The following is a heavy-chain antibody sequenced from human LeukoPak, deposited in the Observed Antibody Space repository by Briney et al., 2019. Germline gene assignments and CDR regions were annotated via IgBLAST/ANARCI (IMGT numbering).Heavy chain of an antibody. Sequence: SQTPSLTCAISGDSVSSNSAAWNWIRQSPSRGLEWLGRTYYRSKWYNDYAVSVKSRITINPDTSKNQFSLQLNSVTPEDTAVYYCARASNSSYCSSTSCFPSFDYWGQGTLVTVSS. D-gene: IGHD2-2*01. CDR1: GDSVSSNSAA. CDR3: ARASNSSYCSSTSCFPSFDY. V-gene: IGHV6-1*01. CDR2: TYYRSKWYN. J-gene: IGHJ4*02.